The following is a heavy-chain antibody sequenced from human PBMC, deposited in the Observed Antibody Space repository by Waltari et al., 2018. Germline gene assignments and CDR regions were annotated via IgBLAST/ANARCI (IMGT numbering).Heavy chain of an antibody. CDR1: GYTFTSYA. CDR2: MNPNSGNT. D-gene: IGHD6-13*01. Sequence: QVQLVQSGAEVKKPGGSVKVSCTASGYTFTSYAITWVRQATGQGLEWMGWMNPNSGNTGYAQKFQGRVTMTRNTSINTAYMELSSLRSEDTAVYYCARGIAEYHYWGQGTLVTVSS. CDR3: ARGIAEYHY. J-gene: IGHJ4*02. V-gene: IGHV1-8*01.